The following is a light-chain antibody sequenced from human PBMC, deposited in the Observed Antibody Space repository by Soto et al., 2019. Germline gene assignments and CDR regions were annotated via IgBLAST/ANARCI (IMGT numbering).Light chain of an antibody. V-gene: IGKV3-11*01. J-gene: IGKJ3*01. CDR3: QQRSNWPPRVT. Sequence: EIVLTQSPATLSLSPGERATLSCRASQSVSSYLAWYQQKPGQAPRLLIYDASNRATGIPARFSGSGSGTDFTLTISSLESEDFAVYYCQQRSNWPPRVTFGRGTKVDIK. CDR1: QSVSSY. CDR2: DAS.